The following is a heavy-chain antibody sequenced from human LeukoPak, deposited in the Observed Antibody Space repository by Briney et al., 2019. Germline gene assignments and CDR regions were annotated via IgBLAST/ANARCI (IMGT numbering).Heavy chain of an antibody. J-gene: IGHJ4*02. CDR1: GFTFSLYW. CDR3: VRVNPRGYDPPK. V-gene: IGHV3-7*05. CDR2: IKQDGGEE. D-gene: IGHD5-12*01. Sequence: PGGSLRLSCVASGFTFSLYWMSWVRQAPGKGLEWVANIKQDGGEEFYVDSVKGRFTISRDNAKNSLYLQMNSLRAEDTAVYYCVRVNPRGYDPPKWSQGTLVTVSS.